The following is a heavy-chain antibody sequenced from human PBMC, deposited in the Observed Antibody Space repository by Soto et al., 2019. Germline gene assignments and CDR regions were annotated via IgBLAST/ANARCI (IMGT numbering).Heavy chain of an antibody. D-gene: IGHD3-10*01. Sequence: QAGGSLRLSCAGSGFAFSTLDIHWVRQAPGKGLEWVSGIGTLSDTFYAASVQGRFTISRQNAKNSVYLQMNSLRAGDTAFYYCARGRSFSYDSTPPPMFDPWGQGTLVTVSS. V-gene: IGHV3-13*01. CDR2: IGTLSDT. CDR3: ARGRSFSYDSTPPPMFDP. CDR1: GFAFSTLD. J-gene: IGHJ5*02.